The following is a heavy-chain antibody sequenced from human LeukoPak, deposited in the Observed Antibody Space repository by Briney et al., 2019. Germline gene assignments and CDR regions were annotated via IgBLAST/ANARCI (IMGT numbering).Heavy chain of an antibody. J-gene: IGHJ4*02. CDR3: ARGLRQNKPDY. Sequence: GGSLRLSCAASGFTFSTYAMSWVRQAPGKGLEWVSAISGSRGSTYYADSVKGRFTISRDNAKNSLYLQMNSLRGEDTAVYYCARGLRQNKPDYWGQGTLVTVSS. CDR2: ISGSRGST. CDR1: GFTFSTYA. D-gene: IGHD4-17*01. V-gene: IGHV3-23*01.